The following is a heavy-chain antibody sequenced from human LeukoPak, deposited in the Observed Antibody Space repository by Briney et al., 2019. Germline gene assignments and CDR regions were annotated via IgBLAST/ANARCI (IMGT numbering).Heavy chain of an antibody. V-gene: IGHV1-46*01. Sequence: ASVKVSCKASGYTFTSYYMHWVRQAPGQGLEWMGLINPSGGTTRYAQKFQGRVTMTRDMSTSTVYMELSSLRSEDTAVYYCARDRYCSGGSCYSVSTYFDYWGQGTLVTVSS. CDR3: ARDRYCSGGSCYSVSTYFDY. CDR1: GYTFTSYY. CDR2: INPSGGTT. D-gene: IGHD2-15*01. J-gene: IGHJ4*02.